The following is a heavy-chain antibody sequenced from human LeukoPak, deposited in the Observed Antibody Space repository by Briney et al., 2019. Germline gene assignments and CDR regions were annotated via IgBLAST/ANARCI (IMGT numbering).Heavy chain of an antibody. Sequence: SETLSLTCTVSGGSISSSSYYWGWIRQPPGKGLEWIGSIYYSGSTYYNPSLKSRVTISVDTSKNQFSLKLSSVTAADTAVYYCARDGSSGWPRNGMDVWGQGTTVTVSS. CDR3: ARDGSSGWPRNGMDV. CDR2: IYYSGST. V-gene: IGHV4-39*07. J-gene: IGHJ6*02. D-gene: IGHD6-19*01. CDR1: GGSISSSSYY.